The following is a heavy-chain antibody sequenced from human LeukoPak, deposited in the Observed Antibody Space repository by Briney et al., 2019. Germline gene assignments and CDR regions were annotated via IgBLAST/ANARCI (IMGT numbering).Heavy chain of an antibody. CDR1: GFTFSSYA. J-gene: IGHJ4*02. CDR3: AIMHPYYDGNGYWVQ. CDR2: INTSGGST. Sequence: GGSLRLSCAVSGFTFSSYAMSWVRQAPGKGLEWVSGINTSGGSTAYADSVKGRFTISRDNPRNTLYMQMNSLRAEDTALYYCAIMHPYYDGNGYWVQWGQGTLVTVSS. D-gene: IGHD3-22*01. V-gene: IGHV3-23*01.